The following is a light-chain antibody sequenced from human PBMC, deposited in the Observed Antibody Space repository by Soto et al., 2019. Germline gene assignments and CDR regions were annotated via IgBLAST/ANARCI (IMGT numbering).Light chain of an antibody. J-gene: IGKJ1*01. CDR3: QQRSDWPPT. V-gene: IGKV3-11*01. Sequence: VLTQSSATLSXXXGXXXTXXXRASHTVGSYLAWFQQTPGQAPRLLIYDTSNRAAGIPDRFSGSGSGTDFTLTISSLEIEDFAIYYCQQRSDWPPTFGQGTKVDI. CDR1: HTVGSY. CDR2: DTS.